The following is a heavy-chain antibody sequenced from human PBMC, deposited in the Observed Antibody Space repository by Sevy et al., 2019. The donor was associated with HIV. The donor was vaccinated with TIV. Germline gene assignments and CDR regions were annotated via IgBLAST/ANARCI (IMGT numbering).Heavy chain of an antibody. CDR2: IYYSGRT. D-gene: IGHD3-3*01. Sequence: SETLSLTCTVSGGSISSYYWSWIRQPPGKGLEWIGYIYYSGRTNYNPSLKSRVTISVDTSKNQFSLKLSSVTAADTAVYYCARVGTPLPLEWLLYEHNWFDPWGQGTLVTVSS. CDR1: GGSISSYY. CDR3: ARVGTPLPLEWLLYEHNWFDP. V-gene: IGHV4-59*01. J-gene: IGHJ5*02.